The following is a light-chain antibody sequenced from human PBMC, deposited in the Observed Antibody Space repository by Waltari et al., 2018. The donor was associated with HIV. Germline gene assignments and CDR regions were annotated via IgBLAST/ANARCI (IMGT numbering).Light chain of an antibody. CDR2: DVS. V-gene: IGLV2-14*03. Sequence: QSVLTQPASLSASTGQSIPISCTGTRSDLGGYNPVSWYQQHTGKAPKLMIYDVSNRPSGVSNRFAGSKSGNTAALTISGLQAEDEADYYCSSYTSSSTLEGVFGGGTKLTVL. CDR3: SSYTSSSTLEGV. CDR1: RSDLGGYNP. J-gene: IGLJ2*01.